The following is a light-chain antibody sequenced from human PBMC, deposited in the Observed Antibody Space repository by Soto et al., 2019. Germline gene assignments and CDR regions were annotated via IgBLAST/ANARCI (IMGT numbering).Light chain of an antibody. CDR2: DAS. CDR3: QHRSNWLFT. V-gene: IGKV3-11*01. J-gene: IGKJ3*01. Sequence: EIVLTQSPATLSLSPGERATLSCRASQSVSSYLAWYQQKPGQAPRLLIYDASNRATAIPARFSGSGSWTDFSLTISSLEPEDFAVYYCQHRSNWLFTFGPGTKVDIK. CDR1: QSVSSY.